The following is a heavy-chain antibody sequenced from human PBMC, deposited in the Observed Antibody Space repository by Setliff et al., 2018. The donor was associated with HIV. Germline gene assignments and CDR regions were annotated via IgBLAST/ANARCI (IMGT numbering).Heavy chain of an antibody. V-gene: IGHV4-34*01. Sequence: PLETLSLTCAVYGGSFSGYYWSWIRQPPGKGLEWIGEINHSGSTNYNPSLKSRVTISVDTSKNQFSLKLSSVTAADTAVYYCARGSSIVVVTANPGGMDVWGQGTTVTVSS. CDR2: INHSGST. J-gene: IGHJ6*02. CDR3: ARGSSIVVVTANPGGMDV. CDR1: GGSFSGYY. D-gene: IGHD2-21*02.